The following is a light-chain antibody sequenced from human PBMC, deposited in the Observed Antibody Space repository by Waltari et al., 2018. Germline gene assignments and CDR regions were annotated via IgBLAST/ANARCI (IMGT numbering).Light chain of an antibody. CDR2: DAS. CDR3: QQYGSSPFT. V-gene: IGKV3D-20*01. Sequence: EIVLTQSPATLSLSPGERATLSCRASQSVSSSYLAWYQQKPGLAPRLLIYDASSRATGIPDRFSGSGSGTDFTLTISRLEPEDFAVYYCQQYGSSPFTFGLGTKVDIK. J-gene: IGKJ3*01. CDR1: QSVSSSY.